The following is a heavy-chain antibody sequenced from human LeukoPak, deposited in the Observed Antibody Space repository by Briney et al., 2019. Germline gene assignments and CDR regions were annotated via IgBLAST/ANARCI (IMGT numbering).Heavy chain of an antibody. V-gene: IGHV1-18*04. J-gene: IGHJ4*02. CDR3: ARDRDRMVQGVTALFDY. CDR1: GYTFTTHG. CDR2: ISGSNGNT. D-gene: IGHD3-10*01. Sequence: GASVKVSCKTSGYTFTTHGISWVRQAPGQGLEWMGWISGSNGNTKYAQKVQGRVTMTTDTSTTTAYMEVRSLRSDDTAVYYCARDRDRMVQGVTALFDYWGQGTLVTVSS.